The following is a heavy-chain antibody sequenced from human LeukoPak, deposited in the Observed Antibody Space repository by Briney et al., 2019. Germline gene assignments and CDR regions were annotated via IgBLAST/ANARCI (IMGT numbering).Heavy chain of an antibody. V-gene: IGHV1-18*01. Sequence: GASVKVSCKASGYTFSSCHVSWVRQAPGQGLEWMGWINTYDGNTNYAQKLQGRVTMTTDTSTSTAYMELRGLRSDDTAVYYCARSPRSSSSRWFDPWGQGTLVTVSS. CDR1: GYTFSSCH. CDR3: ARSPRSSSSRWFDP. CDR2: INTYDGNT. D-gene: IGHD6-6*01. J-gene: IGHJ5*02.